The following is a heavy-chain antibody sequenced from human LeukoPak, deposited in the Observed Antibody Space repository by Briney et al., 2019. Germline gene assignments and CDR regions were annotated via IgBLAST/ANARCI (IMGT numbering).Heavy chain of an antibody. J-gene: IGHJ4*02. V-gene: IGHV3-30-3*01. CDR1: GFTFSSYA. Sequence: SLRLSCAASGFTFSSYAMHWVRQAPGKGLEWVAVISYDGSNKYYADSVKGRFTISRDNSKNTLYLQMNSLRAEDTAVYYCARDVDSIVVVPAAPHFDYWGQGTLVTVSS. CDR3: ARDVDSIVVVPAAPHFDY. CDR2: ISYDGSNK. D-gene: IGHD2-2*01.